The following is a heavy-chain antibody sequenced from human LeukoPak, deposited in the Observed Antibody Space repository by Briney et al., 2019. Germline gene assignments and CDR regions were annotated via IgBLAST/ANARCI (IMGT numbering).Heavy chain of an antibody. D-gene: IGHD6-19*01. V-gene: IGHV3-33*01. CDR2: IWYDGSKK. CDR3: ASAPPGWGLDY. J-gene: IGHJ4*02. Sequence: GGALRLSCASSVCTFSSYGMHWVRQPRGKGVEGVGVIWYDGSKKYYADSVKGRFTIPRDNYNNTLYLQMNSLRAEGTAVYYCASAPPGWGLDYWGQGTLVTVSS. CDR1: VCTFSSYG.